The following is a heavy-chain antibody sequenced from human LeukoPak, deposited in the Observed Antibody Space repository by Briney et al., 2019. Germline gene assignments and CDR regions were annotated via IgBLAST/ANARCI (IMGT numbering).Heavy chain of an antibody. CDR1: GFTFSNYW. CDR2: IQQHGSET. V-gene: IGHV3-7*01. CDR3: ATYSSSNGREFQY. J-gene: IGHJ1*01. Sequence: GGSLRLSCEGSGFTFSNYWMSWVRQAPGKGLEWVANIQQHGSETYYGDSVKGRFTISRDNAKNSLYPQMNSLRAEDTAVYYCATYSSSNGREFQYWGQGTLVTVSS. D-gene: IGHD2-2*01.